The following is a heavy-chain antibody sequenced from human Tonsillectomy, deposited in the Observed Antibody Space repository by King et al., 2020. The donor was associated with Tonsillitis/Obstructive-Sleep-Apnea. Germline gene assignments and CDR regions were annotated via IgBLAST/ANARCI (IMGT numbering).Heavy chain of an antibody. D-gene: IGHD6-19*01. V-gene: IGHV2-5*02. CDR2: VYWDDDK. J-gene: IGHJ4*02. CDR1: GFSVTTRGVG. Sequence: TLKESGPTLVKPTQTLTLTCSVSGFSVTTRGVGVGWIRQSPGQALEWLALVYWDDDKRYSPALKRRLTITRDTSRNQVLLTMTNMDPVDTATYYCAHTGWDGPYYFDSWGQGTLVTVSS. CDR3: AHTGWDGPYYFDS.